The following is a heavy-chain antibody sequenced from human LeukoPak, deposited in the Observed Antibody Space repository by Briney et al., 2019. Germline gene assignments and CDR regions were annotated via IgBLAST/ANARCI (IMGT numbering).Heavy chain of an antibody. D-gene: IGHD3-10*02. CDR3: ARDLSSGIFDY. V-gene: IGHV1-2*02. J-gene: IGHJ4*02. Sequence: ASVKVSCKASGYTFTGYYMHWVRQAPGQGLEWMGWINPNSGGTNYAQKFQGRVTMTRDTSISTAHMELSRLRSDGTAVYYCARDLSSGIFDYWGQGTLVTVSS. CDR1: GYTFTGYY. CDR2: INPNSGGT.